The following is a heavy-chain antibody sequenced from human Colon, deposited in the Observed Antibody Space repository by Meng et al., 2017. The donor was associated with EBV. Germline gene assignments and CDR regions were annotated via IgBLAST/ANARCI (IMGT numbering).Heavy chain of an antibody. J-gene: IGHJ5*02. CDR3: ARGAGSGSGNWFDP. CDR1: GGSFSGYY. CDR2: INHSGST. V-gene: IGHV4-34*01. D-gene: IGHD3-10*01. Sequence: QLRLQQWGGGLLRTSATLSLTCAVYGGSFSGYYWSWIRQPPGKGLEWIGEINHSGSTHYNPSLKSRLTISVDTSKNQFSLKLSSVTAADTAVYYCARGAGSGSGNWFDPWGQGTLVTVSS.